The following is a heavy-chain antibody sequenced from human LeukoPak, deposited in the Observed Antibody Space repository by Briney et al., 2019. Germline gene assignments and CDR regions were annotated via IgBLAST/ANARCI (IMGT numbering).Heavy chain of an antibody. CDR1: GGSFRGYY. V-gene: IGHV4-34*01. J-gene: IGHJ4*02. Sequence: SETLSLTCAVYGGSFRGYYWSWIRQPPGKGLEWIGEINHSGSTNYNPSLKSRVTISVDTSKNQFSLKLSSVTAADTAVYYCARVPVGATGGIDYWGQGTLVTVSS. CDR3: ARVPVGATGGIDY. CDR2: INHSGST. D-gene: IGHD1-26*01.